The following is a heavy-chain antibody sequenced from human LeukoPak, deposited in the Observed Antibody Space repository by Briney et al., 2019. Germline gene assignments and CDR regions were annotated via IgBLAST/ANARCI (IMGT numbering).Heavy chain of an antibody. CDR3: ARHTGRWLQTPPSYFDY. J-gene: IGHJ4*02. Sequence: GESLKISCKGSGYSFTSYWIGWVRQMPGKGLEWMGIIYPGDSDTRYSPSFQGQVTISADKSISTAYLQWSSLEASDTAMYYCARHTGRWLQTPPSYFDYWGQGTLVTVSS. CDR1: GYSFTSYW. D-gene: IGHD5-24*01. CDR2: IYPGDSDT. V-gene: IGHV5-51*01.